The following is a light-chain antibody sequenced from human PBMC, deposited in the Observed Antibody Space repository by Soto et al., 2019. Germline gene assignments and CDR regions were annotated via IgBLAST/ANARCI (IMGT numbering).Light chain of an antibody. J-gene: IGLJ2*01. CDR1: SSDVGGYHY. CDR2: DVS. V-gene: IGLV2-14*01. Sequence: QSALTQPASVSGSPGQSITISCTGTSSDVGGYHYVSWYQQHPGKAPKLMIYDVSNRPSGVSNRFSGSKSGNTASLTISGRQAEDEAEYYCSSYTSSSTLVFGGGTQLTVL. CDR3: SSYTSSSTLV.